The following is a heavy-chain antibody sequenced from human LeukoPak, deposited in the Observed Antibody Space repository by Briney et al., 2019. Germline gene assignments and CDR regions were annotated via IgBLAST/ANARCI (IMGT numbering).Heavy chain of an antibody. D-gene: IGHD6-13*01. V-gene: IGHV3-30*02. CDR3: AKRTSSWSELDY. CDR2: IRYDGSDK. Sequence: GGSLRLSCAASGFTFSTYGLHWVRQAPGKGLEWVAFIRYDGSDKYYSDSVKGRFTISRDNSKNSLYLQLNILRAEDTAVYYCAKRTSSWSELDYWGQGTLVTVSS. CDR1: GFTFSTYG. J-gene: IGHJ4*02.